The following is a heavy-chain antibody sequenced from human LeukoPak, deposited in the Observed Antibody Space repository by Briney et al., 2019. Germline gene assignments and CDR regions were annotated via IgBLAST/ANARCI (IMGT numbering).Heavy chain of an antibody. J-gene: IGHJ4*02. D-gene: IGHD4-23*01. V-gene: IGHV3-23*01. Sequence: GGSLRLSCVASGFTISGHAMSWVRQAPATGLEWVSITVAGYSETHYADSVRGRFTISRDDSSNTLSLEMNRLRADDTGTYYCVKDFCRGGNCPFPFFDSWGQGTVVTVSS. CDR2: TVAGYSET. CDR1: GFTISGHA. CDR3: VKDFCRGGNCPFPFFDS.